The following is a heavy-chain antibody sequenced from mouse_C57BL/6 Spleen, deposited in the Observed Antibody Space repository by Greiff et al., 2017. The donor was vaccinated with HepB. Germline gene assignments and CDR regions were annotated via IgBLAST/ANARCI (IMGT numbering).Heavy chain of an antibody. CDR1: GFTFSNYW. D-gene: IGHD3-2*02. CDR2: IRLKSDNYAT. Sequence: EVKVVESGGGLVQPGGSMKLSCVASGFTFSNYWMNWVRQSPEKGLEWVAQIRLKSDNYATHYAESVKGRFTISRDDSKSSVYLQMNNLRAEDTGIYYCTASSGYVLDYWGQGTTLTVSS. CDR3: TASSGYVLDY. J-gene: IGHJ2*01. V-gene: IGHV6-3*01.